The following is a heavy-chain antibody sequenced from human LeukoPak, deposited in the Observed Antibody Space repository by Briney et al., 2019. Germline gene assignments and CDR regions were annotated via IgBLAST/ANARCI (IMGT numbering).Heavy chain of an antibody. V-gene: IGHV4-59*11. J-gene: IGHJ3*02. D-gene: IGHD2-8*01. CDR1: GGSINSHY. CDR3: ARSAINGPIGPDI. Sequence: SETLSLTCTVSGGSINSHYWSWIRQPPGKGLEWIGYIYYSGTINYNPSLESRATISVGTSKKQFSLNLNSVTAADTAVYYCARSAINGPIGPDIWGQGTMVSVSS. CDR2: IYYSGTI.